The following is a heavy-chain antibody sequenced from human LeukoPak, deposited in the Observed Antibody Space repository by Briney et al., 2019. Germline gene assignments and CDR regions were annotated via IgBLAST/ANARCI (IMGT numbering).Heavy chain of an antibody. D-gene: IGHD1-26*01. J-gene: IGHJ4*02. CDR3: ARVGGVGATDFDY. V-gene: IGHV4-61*02. Sequence: SQTLSLTCTVSGGSISSGSYYWSWIRQPAGKGLEWIGRIYTSGSTNYNPSLKSRVTISVDTSKNQFSLKLSSVTAADTAVYYCARVGGVGATDFDYWGQGTLVTVSS. CDR1: GGSISSGSYY. CDR2: IYTSGST.